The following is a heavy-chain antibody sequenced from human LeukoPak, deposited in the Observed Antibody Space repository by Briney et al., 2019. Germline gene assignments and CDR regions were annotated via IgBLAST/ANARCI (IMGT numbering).Heavy chain of an antibody. CDR3: SRGGWRRLDDY. CDR2: INHSGNT. Sequence: SETLSLTCAVYGGSFSDYYWSWIRQPPGKGLEWIGEINHSGNTNYNPSLKSRVTISVDTSTNQFSLKLSSVTAADMAVYYCSRGGWRRLDDYWGQGTLVTVSS. J-gene: IGHJ4*02. D-gene: IGHD6-19*01. V-gene: IGHV4-34*01. CDR1: GGSFSDYY.